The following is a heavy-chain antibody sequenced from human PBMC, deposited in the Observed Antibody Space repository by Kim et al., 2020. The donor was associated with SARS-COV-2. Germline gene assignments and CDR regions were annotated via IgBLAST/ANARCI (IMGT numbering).Heavy chain of an antibody. CDR3: AKALGGYDYGSGSYPDY. Sequence: GGSLRLSCAASGFTFSSYAMSWVRQAPGKGLEWVSAISGSGGSTYYADSVKGRFTISRDNSKNTLYLQMNSLRAEDTAVYYCAKALGGYDYGSGSYPDYWGQGTLVTVSS. V-gene: IGHV3-23*01. CDR1: GFTFSSYA. CDR2: ISGSGGST. D-gene: IGHD3-10*01. J-gene: IGHJ4*02.